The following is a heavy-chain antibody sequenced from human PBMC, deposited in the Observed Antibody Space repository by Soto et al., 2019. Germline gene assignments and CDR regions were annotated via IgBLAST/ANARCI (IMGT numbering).Heavy chain of an antibody. CDR2: VIPIFGTA. V-gene: IGHV1-69*13. D-gene: IGHD3-10*01. CDR1: GGTFSSYA. J-gene: IGHJ6*02. CDR3: ARGNGSGSYYSNNYYYYYYGMDV. Sequence: ASVKVSCKASGGTFSSYAISRVRQAPGQGLEWMGGVIPIFGTANYAQKFQGRVTITADESTSTAYMELSSLRSEDTAVYYCARGNGSGSYYSNNYYYYYYGMDVWGQGTTVTVSS.